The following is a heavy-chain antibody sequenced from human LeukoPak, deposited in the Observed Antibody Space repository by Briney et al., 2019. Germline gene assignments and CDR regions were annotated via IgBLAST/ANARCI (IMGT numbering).Heavy chain of an antibody. J-gene: IGHJ4*02. D-gene: IGHD5-12*01. V-gene: IGHV3-30*04. Sequence: GGSLRLSCAASGFTFSSYAMHWVRQAPGKGLGWVALIPYDGSNKYYADSVKGRFTISRDNSKNTLYLQMNSLRAEDTAVYYCASLGYDGEGYFDYWGQGTLVTVSS. CDR1: GFTFSSYA. CDR2: IPYDGSNK. CDR3: ASLGYDGEGYFDY.